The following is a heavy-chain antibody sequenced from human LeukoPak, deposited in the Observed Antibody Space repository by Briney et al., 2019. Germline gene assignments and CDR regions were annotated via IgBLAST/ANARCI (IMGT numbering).Heavy chain of an antibody. J-gene: IGHJ4*02. D-gene: IGHD5-18*01. CDR2: IFGSGGSP. CDR1: GFTFGSHA. V-gene: IGHV3-23*01. Sequence: GGSLRLSCEASGFTFGSHAMYWVRQAPGKGLEWVAGIFGSGGSPHYADSVKGRFTISRDNSRNTVYLQINSLRAEDAAVYYCGKTTVGYSSGQKPAWPVDYWGQGTLVTVSS. CDR3: GKTTVGYSSGQKPAWPVDY.